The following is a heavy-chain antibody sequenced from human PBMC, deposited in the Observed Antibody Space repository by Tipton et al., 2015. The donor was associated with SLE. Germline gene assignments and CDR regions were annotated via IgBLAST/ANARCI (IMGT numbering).Heavy chain of an antibody. D-gene: IGHD2/OR15-2a*01. CDR3: AKDTGFRYYYGMDV. CDR2: LSWNSGKI. J-gene: IGHJ6*02. CDR1: GFTFDDYA. V-gene: IGHV3-9*01. Sequence: SLRLSCAASGFTFDDYAMYWVRQAPGKGLEWVSGLSWNSGKIGYAVSVKGRFTISRANAKNSLYLQMNSLRAEDTALYYCAKDTGFRYYYGMDVWGQGTTVTVSS.